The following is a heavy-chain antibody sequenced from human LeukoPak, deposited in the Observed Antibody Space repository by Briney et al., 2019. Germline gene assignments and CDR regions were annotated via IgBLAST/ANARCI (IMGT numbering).Heavy chain of an antibody. CDR3: ATVAAPVDDY. Sequence: GGSLGLSCAASGFTFSSYGMHWVRQAPGKGLEWVAVISYDGSNKYYADSVKGRFTISRDNSKNTLCLQMNSLRAEDTAVYYCATVAAPVDDYWGQGTLVTVSS. J-gene: IGHJ4*02. CDR1: GFTFSSYG. V-gene: IGHV3-30*03. CDR2: ISYDGSNK. D-gene: IGHD2-15*01.